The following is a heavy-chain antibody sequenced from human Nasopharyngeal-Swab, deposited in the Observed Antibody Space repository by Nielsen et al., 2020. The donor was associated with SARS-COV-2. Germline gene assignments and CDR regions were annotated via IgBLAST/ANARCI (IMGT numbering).Heavy chain of an antibody. CDR2: IKSDESST. D-gene: IGHD5-18*01. CDR1: GFTVSLYW. V-gene: IGHV3-74*01. CDR3: ATTAGGYSYAS. J-gene: IGHJ5*02. Sequence: GESLKISCAASGFTVSLYWMHWVRQAPGKGLEWVSRIKSDESSTAYADSVKGRFIISRNNAENTYYLRLNSLRAEDTAVYYCATTAGGYSYASCGQGTLVTVSS.